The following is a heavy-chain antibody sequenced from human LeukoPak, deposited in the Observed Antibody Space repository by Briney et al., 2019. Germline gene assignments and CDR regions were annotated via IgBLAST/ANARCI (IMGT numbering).Heavy chain of an antibody. J-gene: IGHJ4*02. CDR1: GGSISSSSYY. Sequence: PSETLSLTCTVSGGSISSSSYYWGWIRQPPGKGLEWIGEINHSGSTDYNPSLKSRVTISVDTSKNQFSLKLISVTAADTAVYYCAMNNRGLDYWGQGTLVTVSS. CDR3: AMNNRGLDY. D-gene: IGHD1/OR15-1a*01. V-gene: IGHV4-39*07. CDR2: INHSGST.